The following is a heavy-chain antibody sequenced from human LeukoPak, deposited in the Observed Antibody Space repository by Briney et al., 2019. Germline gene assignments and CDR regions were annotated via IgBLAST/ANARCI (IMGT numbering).Heavy chain of an antibody. J-gene: IGHJ5*02. CDR1: GGSISSGSYY. CDR3: ASGVTENWFDP. V-gene: IGHV4-61*02. D-gene: IGHD2-8*01. Sequence: SETLSLTCTVSGGSISSGSYYWSWIRQPAGKGLEWIGRIYTSGSTNYNPSLKSRVTISVDTSKNQFSLKLSSVTAADTAVYYCASGVTENWFDPWGQGTLVTVSS. CDR2: IYTSGST.